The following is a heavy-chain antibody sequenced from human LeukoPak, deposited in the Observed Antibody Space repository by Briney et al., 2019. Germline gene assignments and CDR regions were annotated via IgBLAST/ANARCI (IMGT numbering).Heavy chain of an antibody. D-gene: IGHD3-16*01. V-gene: IGHV4-59*01. CDR1: GGPISSYY. CDR2: IYYSGST. Sequence: SETLSLTCTVSGGPISSYYWSWIRQPPGKGLEWIGYIYYSGSTNYNPSLKSRVTISVDTSKNQFSLKLSSVTAADTAVYYCARVGHYYYYGMDVWGQGTTVTVSS. CDR3: ARVGHYYYYGMDV. J-gene: IGHJ6*02.